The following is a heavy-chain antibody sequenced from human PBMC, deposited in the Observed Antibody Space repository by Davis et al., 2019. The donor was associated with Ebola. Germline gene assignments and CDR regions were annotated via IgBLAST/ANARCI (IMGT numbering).Heavy chain of an antibody. D-gene: IGHD6-13*01. CDR1: GDVISSSNYY. CDR3: ARGGGGIAAGP. Sequence: SETLSLTCTVSGDVISSSNYYWSWIRQPPGKGLEWIGYIYYSGSTIYNPSLKSRVTISVDTSKKQFSLKLSSVTAADTAVYYCARGGGGIAAGPWGQGTLVTVSS. V-gene: IGHV4-61*01. J-gene: IGHJ4*02. CDR2: IYYSGST.